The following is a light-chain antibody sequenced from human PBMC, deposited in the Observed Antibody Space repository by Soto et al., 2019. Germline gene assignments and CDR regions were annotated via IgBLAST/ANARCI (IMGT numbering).Light chain of an antibody. CDR2: GIS. J-gene: IGKJ5*01. CDR1: QSVSSSY. Sequence: EIVLTQSPGTLSLSPGERATLSCRASQSVSSSYLAWYQQKPGQAPRLLIYGISKRATDIPDRFSGSGSGTEFTLTISSLQPEDFAVYYCQQYTNWPPNTFGQGTRLEIK. CDR3: QQYTNWPPNT. V-gene: IGKV3-20*01.